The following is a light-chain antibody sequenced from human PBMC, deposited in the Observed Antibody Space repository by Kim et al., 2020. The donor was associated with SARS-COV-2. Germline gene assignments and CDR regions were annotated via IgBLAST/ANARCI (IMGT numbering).Light chain of an antibody. CDR3: EQYNSVPIT. CDR1: QSIISS. CDR2: GAS. V-gene: IGKV3-15*01. J-gene: IGKJ5*01. Sequence: MTQSPATLSVSPGERATLSCRASQSIISSFAWYQQKPGQAPMLLISGASTRCTGIPSRFSGSGSGTEFTLTITSLQSDDFALYYCEQYNSVPITFGQGTRLEIK.